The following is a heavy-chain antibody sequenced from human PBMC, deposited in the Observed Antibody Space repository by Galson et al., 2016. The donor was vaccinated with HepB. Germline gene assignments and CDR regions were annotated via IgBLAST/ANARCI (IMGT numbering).Heavy chain of an antibody. D-gene: IGHD2-2*01. CDR3: ARHEPSFCSSAICYPYYFDY. V-gene: IGHV4-39*01. Sequence: LSLTCSVSGGSIGSNNYYWGWIRQPPGKGLEWIGSIYYSGRTLYNPSLQSRVTISVDTSKNQFSLSLNSVTAADTAVYYCARHEPSFCSSAICYPYYFDYWGQGTLVTVSS. CDR2: IYYSGRT. J-gene: IGHJ4*02. CDR1: GGSIGSNNYY.